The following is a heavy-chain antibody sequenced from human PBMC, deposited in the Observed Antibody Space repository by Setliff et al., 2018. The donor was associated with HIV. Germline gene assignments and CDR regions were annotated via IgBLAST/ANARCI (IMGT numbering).Heavy chain of an antibody. V-gene: IGHV1-46*01. CDR2: INPSRGST. Sequence: GASVKVSCKASGYTFTSYYMHWVRQAPGQGLEWMGIINPSRGSTSYAQKFQGRVTMTRDTSTSTVYMELSSLRSEDTAMYYCASPVVTTPHDAFDIWGQGTMVTVSS. CDR1: GYTFTSYY. D-gene: IGHD4-4*01. J-gene: IGHJ3*02. CDR3: ASPVVTTPHDAFDI.